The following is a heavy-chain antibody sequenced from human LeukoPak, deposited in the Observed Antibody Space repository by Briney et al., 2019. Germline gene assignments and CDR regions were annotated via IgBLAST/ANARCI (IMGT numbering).Heavy chain of an antibody. CDR3: ARSFAHVERYYFDY. Sequence: GESLKISCKGSGYSFISYWIGWVRQMPGKGLEWMGIIYPGDSDTTYSPSFQGHVTISADKSINTAYLQWRSLKASDTAMYYCARSFAHVERYYFDYWGQGTLVSVSS. CDR1: GYSFISYW. V-gene: IGHV5-51*01. J-gene: IGHJ4*02. D-gene: IGHD1-1*01. CDR2: IYPGDSDT.